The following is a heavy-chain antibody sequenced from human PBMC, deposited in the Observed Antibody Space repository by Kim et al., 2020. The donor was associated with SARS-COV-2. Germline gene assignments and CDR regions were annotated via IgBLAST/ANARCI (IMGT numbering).Heavy chain of an antibody. CDR1: GFTFSSYE. CDR2: ISSSGSTI. Sequence: GGSLRLSCAASGFTFSSYEMNWVRQAPGKGLEWVSYISSSGSTIYYADSVKGRFTISRDNAKNSLYLQMNSLRAEDTAVYYCAKGDSWGYCSGGSCRHFDYWGQGTLVTVSS. J-gene: IGHJ4*02. V-gene: IGHV3-48*03. D-gene: IGHD2-15*01. CDR3: AKGDSWGYCSGGSCRHFDY.